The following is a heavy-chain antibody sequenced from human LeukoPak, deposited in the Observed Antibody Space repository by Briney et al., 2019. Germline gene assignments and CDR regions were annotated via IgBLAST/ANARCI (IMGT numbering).Heavy chain of an antibody. D-gene: IGHD3-22*01. V-gene: IGHV1-69*04. CDR3: AGGMYYYDSSGYPFDY. CDR2: IIPILGIA. J-gene: IGHJ4*02. CDR1: GGTFSSYA. Sequence: GASVKVSCKVSGGTFSSYAISWVRQAPGQGLEWMGRIIPILGIANYAQKFQGRVTITADKSTSTAYMELSSLRSEDTAVYYCAGGMYYYDSSGYPFDYWGQGTLVTVSS.